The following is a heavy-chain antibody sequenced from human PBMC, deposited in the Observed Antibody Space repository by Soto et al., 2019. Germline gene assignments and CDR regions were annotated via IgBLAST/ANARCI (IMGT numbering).Heavy chain of an antibody. D-gene: IGHD3-22*01. CDR2: IYHTGTT. Sequence: PSETLSLTFGVSGGSISSSNWWSWFRQPPGKGLEWIGEIYHTGTTNYNPSLRSRVTISVDKSKNQFSLKLSSVTAADTAVYYCAKKANYFDTTGNYKTCMDVWGQGTTVTVSS. CDR1: GGSISSSNW. CDR3: AKKANYFDTTGNYKTCMDV. V-gene: IGHV4-4*02. J-gene: IGHJ6*02.